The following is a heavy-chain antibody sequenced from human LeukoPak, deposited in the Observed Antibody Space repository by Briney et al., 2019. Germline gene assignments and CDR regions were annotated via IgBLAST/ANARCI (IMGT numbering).Heavy chain of an antibody. CDR1: GFTFSSYS. V-gene: IGHV3-21*01. D-gene: IGHD6-19*01. Sequence: GGSLRLSCAASGFTFSSYSMNWVRQAPGKGLEWVSSISSSSSYIYYADSVKGRFTISRDNAKNSLYLQMNSLRAEDTAVYYCARGSTGWYYFDYWGQGTLVTVSS. CDR3: ARGSTGWYYFDY. J-gene: IGHJ4*02. CDR2: ISSSSSYI.